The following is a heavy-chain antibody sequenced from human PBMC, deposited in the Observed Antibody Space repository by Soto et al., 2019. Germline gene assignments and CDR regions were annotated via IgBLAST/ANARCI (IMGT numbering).Heavy chain of an antibody. CDR2: ISAYNGNT. Sequence: GGSVKVSCKASGYTFTSYGISWVRQAPEQGLEWMGWISAYNGNTNYAQKLQGRVTMTTDTSTSTAYMELRSLRSDDTAVYYCARDLPHYDFWSGYNYGMDVWGQGTTVTVSS. CDR1: GYTFTSYG. CDR3: ARDLPHYDFWSGYNYGMDV. V-gene: IGHV1-18*01. J-gene: IGHJ6*02. D-gene: IGHD3-3*01.